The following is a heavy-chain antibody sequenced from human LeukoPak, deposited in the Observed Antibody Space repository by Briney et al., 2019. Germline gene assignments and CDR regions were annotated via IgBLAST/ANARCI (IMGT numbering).Heavy chain of an antibody. CDR1: GGSFSGCY. V-gene: IGHV4-34*01. CDR2: INHSGST. Sequence: SETLSLTCAVYGGSFSGCYWSWIRQPPGKGLEWIGEINHSGSTNYNPSLKSRVTISVDTSKNQFSLKLSSVTAADTAVYYCARGLPYDYGDLPWGQGTLVTVSS. D-gene: IGHD4-17*01. J-gene: IGHJ5*02. CDR3: ARGLPYDYGDLP.